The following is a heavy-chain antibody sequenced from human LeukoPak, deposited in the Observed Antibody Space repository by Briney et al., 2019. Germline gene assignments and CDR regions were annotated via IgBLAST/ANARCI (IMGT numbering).Heavy chain of an antibody. V-gene: IGHV3-53*01. CDR1: DFSVSSNY. D-gene: IGHD4-17*01. J-gene: IGHJ4*02. Sequence: GVLRLFCAASDFSVSSNYMRWVRQAPGKGLQWVSVLYSGGNTYYADSVKGRFTISRDNAKNSLYLQMNSLRAEDTAVYYCARVNYGDYQIDYWGQGTLVTVSS. CDR3: ARVNYGDYQIDY. CDR2: LYSGGNT.